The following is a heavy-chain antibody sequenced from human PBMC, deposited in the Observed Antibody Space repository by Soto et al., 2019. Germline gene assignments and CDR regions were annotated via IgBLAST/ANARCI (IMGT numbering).Heavy chain of an antibody. CDR1: GFTFSSSA. D-gene: IGHD6-13*01. CDR2: ISSNGGST. J-gene: IGHJ4*02. Sequence: VQLVESGGGLVQPGGSLRLSCAASGFTFSSSAMHWVRQAPGKGLEYVSAISSNGGSTYYANSVKGRFSISRDNSKNTLYLQMGSLRPDDMAVYYCARGTGYSSSSKYYFDYWGQGTLVTVSS. V-gene: IGHV3-64*01. CDR3: ARGTGYSSSSKYYFDY.